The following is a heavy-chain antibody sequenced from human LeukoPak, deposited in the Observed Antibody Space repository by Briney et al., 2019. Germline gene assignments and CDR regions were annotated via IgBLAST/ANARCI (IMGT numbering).Heavy chain of an antibody. CDR3: AKGVRYLDWWILDY. Sequence: PGGSLRLSCAASGFTVSNCGLSWVRQAPGKGLEWVSAISEGGTYYADSVKGRFTISRDNSKNTLYLQMNTLRAEDTAVYYCAKGVRYLDWWILDYWGQGTLVPVSS. D-gene: IGHD3-9*01. V-gene: IGHV3-23*01. CDR2: ISEGGT. CDR1: GFTVSNCG. J-gene: IGHJ4*02.